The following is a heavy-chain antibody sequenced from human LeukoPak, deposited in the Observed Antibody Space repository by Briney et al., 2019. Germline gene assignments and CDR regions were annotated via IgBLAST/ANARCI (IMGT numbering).Heavy chain of an antibody. CDR1: GGSFSGYY. V-gene: IGHV4-34*01. J-gene: IGHJ6*02. CDR3: ARDRQAYYYGMDV. CDR2: INHSGSA. Sequence: SETLSLTCAVYGGSFSGYYWSWIRQPPGKGLEWIGEINHSGSANYNPSLKSRVTISVDTSKNQFSLKLSSVTAADTAVYYCARDRQAYYYGMDVWGQGTTVTVSS.